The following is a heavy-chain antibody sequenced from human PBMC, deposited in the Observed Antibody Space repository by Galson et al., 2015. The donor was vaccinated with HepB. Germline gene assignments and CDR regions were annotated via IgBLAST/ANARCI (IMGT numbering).Heavy chain of an antibody. CDR1: GGSFSAYY. V-gene: IGHV4-34*01. J-gene: IGHJ4*02. D-gene: IGHD5-24*01. CDR2: LHPSGSV. Sequence: ETLSLTCDVYGGSFSAYYWSWIRQPPGKGLEWIGELHPSGSVYYNPSLAGRVTISSDTSKRQFSLNLISVTAPDTALYYCARGGDAYKVGNYWGQGTLVTVSS. CDR3: ARGGDAYKVGNY.